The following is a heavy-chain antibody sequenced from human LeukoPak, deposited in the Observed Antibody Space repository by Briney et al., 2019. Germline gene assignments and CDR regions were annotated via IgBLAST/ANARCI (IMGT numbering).Heavy chain of an antibody. CDR2: IKQEESDK. Sequence: GGSLRLSCAASGFTFSSYWMSWVRQAPGKGLEWVANIKQEESDKYYVDSVKGRFTISRDNAKNSLYLQMNSLRAEDTAVYYCARDKIEGPTKLDYWGQGILVTVSS. J-gene: IGHJ4*02. CDR1: GFTFSSYW. V-gene: IGHV3-7*01. CDR3: ARDKIEGPTKLDY. D-gene: IGHD1-1*01.